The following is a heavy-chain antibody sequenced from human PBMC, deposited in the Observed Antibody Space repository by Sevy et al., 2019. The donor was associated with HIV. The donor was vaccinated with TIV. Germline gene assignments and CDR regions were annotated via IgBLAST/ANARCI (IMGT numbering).Heavy chain of an antibody. D-gene: IGHD3-16*01. V-gene: IGHV3-23*01. CDR2: ISGSGGSV. Sequence: GGSLRLSCVASGFIFNSYTMSWVRQAPGKGLEWVSTISGSGGSVYYPDSLKGRFTISRDNFKNTVSLQMNSLRAEDTAAYYCTNRGGVIITGFESWGQGTLVTVSS. CDR1: GFIFNSYT. CDR3: TNRGGVIITGFES. J-gene: IGHJ4*02.